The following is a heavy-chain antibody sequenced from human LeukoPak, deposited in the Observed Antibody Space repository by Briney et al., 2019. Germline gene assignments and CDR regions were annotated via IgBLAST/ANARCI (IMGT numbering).Heavy chain of an antibody. Sequence: GGSLRLSCSASKFTFSHYGMQWVRQAPGKGLEWVAVISGGGSIKIYADSVKGRFTLSRDNSINTVDLQMNSLRAEDTAVYYCVKEYHSRGFGAYFDYWGQGTLVTVSS. CDR3: VKEYHSRGFGAYFDY. D-gene: IGHD3-3*01. V-gene: IGHV3-30*18. CDR2: ISGGGSIK. J-gene: IGHJ4*02. CDR1: KFTFSHYG.